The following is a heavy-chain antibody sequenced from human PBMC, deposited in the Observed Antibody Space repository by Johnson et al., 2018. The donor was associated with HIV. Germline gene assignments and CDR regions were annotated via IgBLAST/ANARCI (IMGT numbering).Heavy chain of an antibody. Sequence: VQLVESGGGLVQPGGSLRLSCAASGFTFSSYDMHWVRKATGKGLEWVAAVGTAGDTFYPGSVKGRFTISREDTKNSLYLQMNSLSAGDTAVYYCARGMYYNCWSGYGIRWDAFDIWGQGTKVTVSS. V-gene: IGHV3-13*01. J-gene: IGHJ3*02. CDR3: ARGMYYNCWSGYGIRWDAFDI. D-gene: IGHD3-3*01. CDR1: GFTFSSYD. CDR2: VGTAGDT.